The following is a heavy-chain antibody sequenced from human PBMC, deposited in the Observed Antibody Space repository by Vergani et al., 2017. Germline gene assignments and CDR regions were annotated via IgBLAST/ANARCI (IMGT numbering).Heavy chain of an antibody. CDR1: GYTFTNYY. Sequence: QVLLVQSGAEVKKPGASVRAPCKTSGYTFTNYYIHWVRQAPGQGLEWMGIINPSGGSTTYAQQFQGRLTMTRDTSTSTVYMDLSNLGSEDTAVYYCARPRGGIRPPDPRRLDYWGQGTLVTVSS. D-gene: IGHD3-10*01. J-gene: IGHJ4*02. CDR3: ARPRGGIRPPDPRRLDY. V-gene: IGHV1-46*03. CDR2: INPSGGST.